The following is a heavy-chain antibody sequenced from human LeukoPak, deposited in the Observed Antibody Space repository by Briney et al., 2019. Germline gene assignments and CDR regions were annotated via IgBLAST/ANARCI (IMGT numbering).Heavy chain of an antibody. CDR1: GFTFSSYA. Sequence: GGSLRLSCAASGFTFSSYAMSWVRQAPGKGLEWVSAISGSGGSTYYADSVKGRFTISRDNSKNTLYLQMNSLRAEDTAVYYCAKAMTPVDIAVEPPSFDPWGQGTLVTVSS. D-gene: IGHD2-2*01. V-gene: IGHV3-23*01. CDR3: AKAMTPVDIAVEPPSFDP. J-gene: IGHJ5*02. CDR2: ISGSGGST.